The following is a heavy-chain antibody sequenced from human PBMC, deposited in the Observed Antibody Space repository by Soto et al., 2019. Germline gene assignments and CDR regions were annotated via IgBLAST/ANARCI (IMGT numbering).Heavy chain of an antibody. J-gene: IGHJ6*02. Sequence: GGSLRLSCAASGFNFSSYWMHWVRQAPGKGLVWVSRINSDGSSTSYADSVKGRFTISRDNAKNTLYLQMNSLRAEDTAVYYCATNYYYGSGSPKGDYYYGMDVWGQGTTVTVSS. CDR1: GFNFSSYW. CDR2: INSDGSST. V-gene: IGHV3-74*01. CDR3: ATNYYYGSGSPKGDYYYGMDV. D-gene: IGHD3-10*01.